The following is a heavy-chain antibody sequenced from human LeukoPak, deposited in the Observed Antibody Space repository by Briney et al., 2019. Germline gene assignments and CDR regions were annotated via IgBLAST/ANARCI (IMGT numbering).Heavy chain of an antibody. Sequence: GGSLRLSCAASGFTVSSNYMSWVRQAPGKGLEWVSVIYSGGSTYYADSVKGRFTISIDNSKNTLYLQMNSLRAEDTAVYYCAKDWNPPHDYGARDYYYYGMGVWGQGTTVTVSS. D-gene: IGHD4-17*01. J-gene: IGHJ6*02. V-gene: IGHV3-66*02. CDR2: IYSGGST. CDR3: AKDWNPPHDYGARDYYYYGMGV. CDR1: GFTVSSNY.